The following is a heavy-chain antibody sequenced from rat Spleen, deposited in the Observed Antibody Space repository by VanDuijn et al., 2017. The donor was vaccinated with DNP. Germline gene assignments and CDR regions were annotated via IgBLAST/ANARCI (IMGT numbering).Heavy chain of an antibody. V-gene: IGHV4-2*01. Sequence: EVKLVESGGGLVQPGRSVKLSCAASGLNFSDYWMGWVRQAPGKGLEWIGEINKDGSTVNYTPSLKDKFTMSRDNGQNTLYLQMSKLGSNDTAIYYCARASLPFYFDYWGQGVLVTVSS. CDR1: GLNFSDYW. J-gene: IGHJ2*01. CDR2: INKDGSTV. D-gene: IGHD1-12*01. CDR3: ARASLPFYFDY.